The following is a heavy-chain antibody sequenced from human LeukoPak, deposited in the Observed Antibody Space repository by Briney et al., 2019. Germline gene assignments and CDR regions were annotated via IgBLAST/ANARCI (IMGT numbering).Heavy chain of an antibody. CDR1: GDSMRNYY. J-gene: IGHJ3*02. Sequence: AETLSLTCTVSGDSMRNYYWTWIRQPPGEGREGGGYIYYSGSTNYNPSLESRVTISINTSKNQFSLKLSSVTAVDTAVYYCARTGGSYTGEAAFDIRGQGTMVTVSS. CDR3: ARTGGSYTGEAAFDI. D-gene: IGHD1-26*01. V-gene: IGHV4-59*12. CDR2: IYYSGST.